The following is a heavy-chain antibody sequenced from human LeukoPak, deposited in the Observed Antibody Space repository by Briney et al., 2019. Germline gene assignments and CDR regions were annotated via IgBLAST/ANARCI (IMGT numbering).Heavy chain of an antibody. CDR2: INHSGST. CDR1: GVSFSDHY. D-gene: IGHD4-11*01. CDR3: ARGGGRPESPYSD. V-gene: IGHV4-34*01. Sequence: SETLSLTCAVYGVSFSDHYWSWIRQSPGKGLEWIGEINHSGSTTYNPSLKSRVTMSIDRSQNQFSLKLTSVSAADTAVYFCARGGGRPESPYSDWGQGTLVIVSS. J-gene: IGHJ4*02.